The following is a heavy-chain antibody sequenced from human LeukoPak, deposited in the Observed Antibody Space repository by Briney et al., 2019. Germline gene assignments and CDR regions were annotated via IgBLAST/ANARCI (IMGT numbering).Heavy chain of an antibody. D-gene: IGHD3-22*01. V-gene: IGHV3-7*04. CDR2: IHQGGSDN. Sequence: GGSLRLSCAASGFTFSRCWMSWVRQAPGKGLEWVAYIHQGGSDNYCVGSVKGRFTISRDNAKNSLYLQMNSLRAEDTAVYYCAGGSGYYSTPTYFDYWGQGTLVTASS. CDR1: GFTFSRCW. CDR3: AGGSGYYSTPTYFDY. J-gene: IGHJ4*02.